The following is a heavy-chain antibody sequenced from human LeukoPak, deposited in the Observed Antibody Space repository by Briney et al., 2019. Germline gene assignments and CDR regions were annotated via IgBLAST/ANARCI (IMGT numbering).Heavy chain of an antibody. CDR1: GFTFSSYA. Sequence: GGSLRLSCAASGFTFSSYAMSWVRQAPGKGLEWVSVIYSGGSTYYADSVKGRFTISRDNSKNTLYLQMNSLRAEDTAVYYCARSSRPVGLYFDYWGQGTLVTVSS. CDR2: IYSGGST. CDR3: ARSSRPVGLYFDY. J-gene: IGHJ4*02. V-gene: IGHV3-66*01. D-gene: IGHD2-2*01.